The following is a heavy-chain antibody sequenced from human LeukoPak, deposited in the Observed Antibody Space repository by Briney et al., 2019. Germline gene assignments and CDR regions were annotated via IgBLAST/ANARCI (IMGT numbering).Heavy chain of an antibody. J-gene: IGHJ3*02. CDR3: ARIRDGYNDAYDI. CDR1: GGTFSSYA. D-gene: IGHD5-24*01. V-gene: IGHV1-69*05. CDR2: IIPIFGTA. Sequence: ASVKVSCKASGGTFSSYAISWVRQAPGQGLEWMGGIIPIFGTANYAQNFQGRVTMTRDTSASTVYMELSSLRSEDTAIYYCARIRDGYNDAYDIWGQGTVVTVPS.